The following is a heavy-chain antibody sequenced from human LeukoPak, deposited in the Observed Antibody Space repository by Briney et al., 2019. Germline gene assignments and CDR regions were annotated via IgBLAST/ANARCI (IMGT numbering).Heavy chain of an antibody. CDR1: GFTFSSYG. V-gene: IGHV3-33*01. D-gene: IGHD3-10*01. Sequence: GRSLRLSCAASGFTFSSYGMHWVRQAPGKGLEWVAVIWYDGSKKYYADSVKGRFTISRDNSKNTLYLQMNSLRAEDTAVYYCARVAGSGSYPNDYYFDYWGQGTLVTVSS. CDR3: ARVAGSGSYPNDYYFDY. CDR2: IWYDGSKK. J-gene: IGHJ4*02.